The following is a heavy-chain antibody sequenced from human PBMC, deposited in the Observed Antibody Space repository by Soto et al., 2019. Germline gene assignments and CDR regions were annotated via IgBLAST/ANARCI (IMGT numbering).Heavy chain of an antibody. Sequence: GGSLRLSCAASGFTFSSYGMHWVRQAPGKGLEWVAVISYDGSNKYYADSVKGRFTISRDNSKNTLYLQMNSLRAEDTAVYYCAKDRSSSLLDYWGQGTLVTVSS. CDR2: ISYDGSNK. D-gene: IGHD6-13*01. CDR1: GFTFSSYG. J-gene: IGHJ4*02. CDR3: AKDRSSSLLDY. V-gene: IGHV3-30*18.